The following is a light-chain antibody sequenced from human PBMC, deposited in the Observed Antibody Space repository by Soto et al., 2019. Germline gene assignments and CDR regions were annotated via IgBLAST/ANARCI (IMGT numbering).Light chain of an antibody. CDR1: SSDVGGYNY. V-gene: IGLV2-14*01. CDR2: DVS. J-gene: IGLJ1*01. Sequence: QSVLTPPASVSGSPGQSITISCPGTSSDVGGYNYVSWYQQHPGKAPKLMIYDVSNRPSGVSNRFSGSKSGNTASLTISGLQAEDEADYYCSSYTSSSTLGVFGTGTKVTVL. CDR3: SSYTSSSTLGV.